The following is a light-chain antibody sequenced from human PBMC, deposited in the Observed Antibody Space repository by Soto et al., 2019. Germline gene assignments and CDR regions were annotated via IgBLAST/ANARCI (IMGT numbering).Light chain of an antibody. CDR1: QTISSW. CDR2: KAS. Sequence: DIQMTQSPSTLSGSVGDRVTITCRASQTISSWLAWYQQKPGKAPKLLIYKASTLKSGVPSRFSGSGSGTEFTLTISSLQPEDSATYYCQQLNTYPLTFGGGTKVEIK. CDR3: QQLNTYPLT. V-gene: IGKV1-5*03. J-gene: IGKJ4*01.